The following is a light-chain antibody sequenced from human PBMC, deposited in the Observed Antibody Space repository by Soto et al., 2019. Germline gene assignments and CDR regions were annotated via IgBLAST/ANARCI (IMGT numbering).Light chain of an antibody. Sequence: DIQMTQSPYTLSPSVGDRVSITCRASQSISGWLAWYQQKPGKAPKLLIYDASSLESGVPSRFSGSGSGTEFSLTISRLQPDDFATYYCQQYSSYSLIAFGGGTKLEIK. CDR2: DAS. J-gene: IGKJ2*01. CDR3: QQYSSYSLIA. CDR1: QSISGW. V-gene: IGKV1-5*01.